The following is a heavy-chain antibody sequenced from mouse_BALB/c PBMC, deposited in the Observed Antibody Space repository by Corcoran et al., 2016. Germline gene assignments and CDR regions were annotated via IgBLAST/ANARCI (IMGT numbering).Heavy chain of an antibody. CDR3: ATGTWFAY. CDR1: GFNIKDTY. V-gene: IGHV14-3*02. Sequence: EVQLQQSGAELVKPGASVKLSCTASGFNIKDTYMHWVKQRPEQGLEWIGRIDPANVNTKYDTKFQGKATITADTSSNTAYLQLSSLTSEDTAVYYCATGTWFAYWGQGTLVTVSA. J-gene: IGHJ3*01. D-gene: IGHD4-1*01. CDR2: IDPANVNT.